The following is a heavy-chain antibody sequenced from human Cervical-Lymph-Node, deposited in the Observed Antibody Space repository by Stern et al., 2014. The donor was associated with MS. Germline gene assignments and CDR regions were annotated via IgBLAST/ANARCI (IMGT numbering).Heavy chain of an antibody. CDR1: GFNFSSYC. J-gene: IGHJ4*02. D-gene: IGHD3-16*01. CDR2: INRDGSDT. V-gene: IGHV3-74*02. CDR3: ARGVGDY. Sequence: EVHLVESGGGLVQPGGSLRLSCAASGFNFSSYCMHWVRQFPEKGLFWVSQINRDGSDTSYADSVKGRFSISRDNIRNMLYLRMTSLRAEDTAVYYCARGVGDYWGQGARVTVSS.